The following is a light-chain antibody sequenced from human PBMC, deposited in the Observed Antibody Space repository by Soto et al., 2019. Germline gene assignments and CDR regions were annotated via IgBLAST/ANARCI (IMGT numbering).Light chain of an antibody. CDR2: EVN. CDR1: SSDIGGYDY. J-gene: IGLJ3*02. V-gene: IGLV2-8*01. CDR3: SSYAGSNNLV. Sequence: QSAPTQPASVSGSPGQSITISCTGTSSDIGGYDYVSWYQQHPGKAPKLMIYEVNKRPSGVPDRFSGSKSGNTASLTVSGLQAEDEADYYCSSYAGSNNLVFAGGTKVTVL.